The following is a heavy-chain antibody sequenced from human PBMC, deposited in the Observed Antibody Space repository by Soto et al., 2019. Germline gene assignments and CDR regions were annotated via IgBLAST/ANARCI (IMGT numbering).Heavy chain of an antibody. CDR1: GFTFSNPW. J-gene: IGHJ4*02. V-gene: IGHV3-15*07. CDR2: IKSKTDGGTT. D-gene: IGHD3-22*01. CDR3: TTGPFYDSSGYYTDY. Sequence: PGGSLRLSCAASGFTFSNPWMNWVRRAPGKGLEWVGRIKSKTDGGTTDYAAPVKGRFTISRDDSKSTLYLQMNSLKTEDTAVYYCTTGPFYDSSGYYTDYWGQGTLVTVSS.